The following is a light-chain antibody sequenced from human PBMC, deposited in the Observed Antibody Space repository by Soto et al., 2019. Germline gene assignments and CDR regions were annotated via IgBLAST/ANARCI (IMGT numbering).Light chain of an antibody. J-gene: IGKJ1*01. CDR3: QQSFGAPRT. Sequence: DIQMTQSPSSLSASLGDRVTVTCRASQRISTYLNWFQQRPGKAPKLLIYGAYTLQDGVPSRFSGSGSETEFTLTISSLLPEDFATYYCQQSFGAPRTFGQGTRVDIK. V-gene: IGKV1-39*01. CDR1: QRISTY. CDR2: GAY.